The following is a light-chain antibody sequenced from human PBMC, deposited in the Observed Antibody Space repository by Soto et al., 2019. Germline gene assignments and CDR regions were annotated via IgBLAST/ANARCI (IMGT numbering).Light chain of an antibody. V-gene: IGKV3-20*01. CDR3: QHYGSSPRWT. Sequence: ENGLTQSPGTLSLSPGERATLSCRASQSASSSYLAWYQQKPGQAPRLLIYGASSRATCLPDRFSGSGSGTYFAFTISRLEPEDFAVYYCQHYGSSPRWTFGQGTKVEIK. CDR2: GAS. CDR1: QSASSSY. J-gene: IGKJ1*01.